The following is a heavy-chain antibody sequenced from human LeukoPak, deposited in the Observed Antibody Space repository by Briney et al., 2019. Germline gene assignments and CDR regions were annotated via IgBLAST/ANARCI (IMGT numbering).Heavy chain of an antibody. CDR1: GGSFSGYY. CDR2: INHSGST. J-gene: IGHJ4*02. D-gene: IGHD3-3*01. Sequence: PSETLSLTCAVYGGSFSGYYWSWIRQPLGKGLEWIGEINHSGSTNYNPSLKSRVTISVDTSKNQFSLKLSSVTAADTAVYYCARGFRFARHTFDYWGQGTLVTVSS. V-gene: IGHV4-34*01. CDR3: ARGFRFARHTFDY.